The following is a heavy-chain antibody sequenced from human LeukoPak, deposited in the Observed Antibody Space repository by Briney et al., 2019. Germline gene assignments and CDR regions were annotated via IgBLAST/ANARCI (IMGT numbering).Heavy chain of an antibody. D-gene: IGHD6-19*01. Sequence: GGSLRLSCAVSGFPFSIYEMNWVRQPPGKGQEWVSNIGSSGTTRYYADSVKGRFSISRDNAKNSLYLQMNSLRVEDTGVYYCALLAVASDFDYWGQGALVTVSS. J-gene: IGHJ4*02. CDR1: GFPFSIYE. CDR2: IGSSGTTR. CDR3: ALLAVASDFDY. V-gene: IGHV3-48*03.